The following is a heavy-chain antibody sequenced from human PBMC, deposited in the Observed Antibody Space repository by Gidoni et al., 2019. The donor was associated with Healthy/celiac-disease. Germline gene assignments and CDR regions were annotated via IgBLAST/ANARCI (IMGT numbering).Heavy chain of an antibody. CDR3: ARAVASRAFDY. D-gene: IGHD6-19*01. CDR1: GGSLSGYY. CDR2: INHNGST. Sequence: QVQLQQWGAGLLKPSETLSLTCAVYGGSLSGYYWSWIRQPPGKGLEWIGEINHNGSTNYTPSLKSRVTISVDTSKNQFSLKLSSVTAADTAVYYCARAVASRAFDYWGQGTLVTVSS. V-gene: IGHV4-34*01. J-gene: IGHJ4*02.